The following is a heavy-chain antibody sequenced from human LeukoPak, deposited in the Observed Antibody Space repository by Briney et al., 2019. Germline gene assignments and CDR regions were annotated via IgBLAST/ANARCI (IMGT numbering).Heavy chain of an antibody. Sequence: GGSLRLSCVASGINFDDSAMHWVRQAPGKGLDWVSLISGDGGSTFSADSVKGRFSISRDNSKNSLYLQMNSLRIEDTAMYYCAKESGKFDYWGQGTLVAVSS. J-gene: IGHJ4*02. CDR2: ISGDGGST. CDR3: AKESGKFDY. V-gene: IGHV3-43*02. CDR1: GINFDDSA.